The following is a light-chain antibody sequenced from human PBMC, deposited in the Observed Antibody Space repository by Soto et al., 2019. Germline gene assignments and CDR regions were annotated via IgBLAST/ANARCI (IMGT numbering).Light chain of an antibody. Sequence: QSVLTQPPSVSGAPGQRVTISCTGSNSNIGAGYDVHWYQQLPGTAPKLLIYTNNQRPSGVPDRFSGSKFGTSASLAISGLQSEDEADYYCAAWDDSLNGLVFGTGTKVTVL. CDR1: NSNIGAGYD. CDR2: TNN. V-gene: IGLV1-44*01. J-gene: IGLJ1*01. CDR3: AAWDDSLNGLV.